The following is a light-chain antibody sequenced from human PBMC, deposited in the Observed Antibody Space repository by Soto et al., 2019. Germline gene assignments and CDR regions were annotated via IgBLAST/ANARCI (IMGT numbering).Light chain of an antibody. J-gene: IGLJ3*02. CDR1: SNDIGSYNL. V-gene: IGLV2-23*01. CDR2: EDS. Sequence: QSALTQPASLSGSPGPAITISCTGTSNDIGSYNLVSWHQQKQGKAPTLLIYEDSKRPSGVSNRFSGSKSCITAALTISGLQAEDEADYYCCAHRRSTTLVFGGGTKLTVL. CDR3: CAHRRSTTLV.